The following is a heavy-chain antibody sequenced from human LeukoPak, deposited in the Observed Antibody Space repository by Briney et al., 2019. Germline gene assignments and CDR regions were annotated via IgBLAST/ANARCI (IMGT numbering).Heavy chain of an antibody. CDR2: ISSSGDPI. CDR1: GFSFSDYE. D-gene: IGHD1-26*01. CDR3: AGGPQYSGSYGD. Sequence: GGSLRLSCVVSGFSFSDYEMAWVRQAPGMGLEWISYISSSGDPIRYADAVKGRFAISRDNAKNSVSLQMNSLRVDDTGLYFCAGGPQYSGSYGDWGQETLVTVSS. J-gene: IGHJ4*02. V-gene: IGHV3-48*03.